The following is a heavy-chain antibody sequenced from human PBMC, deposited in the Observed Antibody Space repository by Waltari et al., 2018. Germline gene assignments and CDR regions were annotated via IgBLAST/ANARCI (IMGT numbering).Heavy chain of an antibody. Sequence: QVQLVQSGAEVKKPGASVKVSCKVSGYTLTELSMHWVRQAPGKGLEWMGGIIPILGTANYAQKFQGRVTITADESTSTAYMELSSLRSEDTAVYYCARDPLANGDWGQGTLVTVSS. CDR3: ARDPLANGD. D-gene: IGHD2-8*01. CDR2: IIPILGTA. CDR1: GYTLTELS. J-gene: IGHJ4*02. V-gene: IGHV1-69*13.